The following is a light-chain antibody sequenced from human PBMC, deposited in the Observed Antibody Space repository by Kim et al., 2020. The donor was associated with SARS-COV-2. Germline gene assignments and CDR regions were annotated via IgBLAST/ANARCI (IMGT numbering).Light chain of an antibody. V-gene: IGLV3-21*01. CDR2: YDS. CDR3: QVWESSSDHLYV. CDR1: NIGSKS. Sequence: SYELTQPPSVSVAPGKTARITCGGNNIGSKSVHWYQQKPGQAPVLVIYYDSDRPSGIPERFSGSNSGNTATLTISRVEAGDEADYYCQVWESSSDHLYVFGTGTKVTVL. J-gene: IGLJ1*01.